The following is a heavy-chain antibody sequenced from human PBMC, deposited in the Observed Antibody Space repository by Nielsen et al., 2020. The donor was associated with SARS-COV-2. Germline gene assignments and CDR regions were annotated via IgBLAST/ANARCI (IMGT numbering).Heavy chain of an antibody. V-gene: IGHV7-4-1*02. J-gene: IGHJ4*02. CDR3: ARATEIVLMVYAISFPFDY. CDR2: INTNTGNP. CDR1: GYTFTSYA. D-gene: IGHD2-8*01. Sequence: ASVKVSCKASGYTFTSYAMNWVRQAPGQGLEWMGWINTNTGNPTYAQGFTGRFVFSLDTSVSTAYLQISSLKAEDTAVYYCARATEIVLMVYAISFPFDYWGQGTLVTVSS.